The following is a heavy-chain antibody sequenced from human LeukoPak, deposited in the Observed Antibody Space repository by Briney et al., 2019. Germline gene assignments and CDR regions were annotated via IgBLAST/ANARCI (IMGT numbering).Heavy chain of an antibody. V-gene: IGHV3-7*05. J-gene: IGHJ6*02. CDR1: GFTFSSYW. CDR2: IKQDGSEK. D-gene: IGHD6-6*01. Sequence: AGSLRLSCAASGFTFSSYWMSRVRQAPGKGLEGVANIKQDGSEKVYVDSVKGRFAISRDNAKNSLFLQMDALRAEDTAVYYCARDPYSSTWSYGMDVWGQGTTVSVSS. CDR3: ARDPYSSTWSYGMDV.